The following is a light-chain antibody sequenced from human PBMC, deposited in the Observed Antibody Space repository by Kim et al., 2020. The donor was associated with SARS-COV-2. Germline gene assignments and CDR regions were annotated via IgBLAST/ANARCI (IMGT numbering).Light chain of an antibody. CDR1: QSISRN. V-gene: IGKV3-15*01. Sequence: EIVMTQSPATLSVSPGDRATLSCRASQSISRNVAWYQQKSGQASRLLIYGESSRATGIPARFSGSGSGTEFSLTISSLQSEDFAVYYCQHYNNQPLLTFGGGTKVDIK. CDR3: QHYNNQPLLT. J-gene: IGKJ4*01. CDR2: GES.